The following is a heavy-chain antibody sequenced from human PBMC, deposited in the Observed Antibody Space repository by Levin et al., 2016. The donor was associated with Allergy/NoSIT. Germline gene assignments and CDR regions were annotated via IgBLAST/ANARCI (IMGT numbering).Heavy chain of an antibody. CDR2: INHSGST. V-gene: IGHV4-34*09. CDR3: ARVYQLGGDFDS. J-gene: IGHJ4*02. D-gene: IGHD2-15*01. Sequence: SETLSLTCTIYGGSFSGSYWSWIRQPPGKGLEWIGEINHSGSTNYNPSLKSRVTISVDTSKNQFSLKLSSVTAADTAVYYCARVYQLGGDFDSWGQGTLVTVSS. CDR1: GGSFSGSY.